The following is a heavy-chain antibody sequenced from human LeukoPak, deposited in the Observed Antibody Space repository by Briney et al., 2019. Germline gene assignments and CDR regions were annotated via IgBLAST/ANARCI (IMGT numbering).Heavy chain of an antibody. D-gene: IGHD5-18*01. CDR2: ISSSSSYI. J-gene: IGHJ4*02. Sequence: GGSLRLSCAASGFTFSSYSMNWVRQAPGKGLDWVSSISSSSSYISYADSVKGRFTISRDNAKNSLYLQMNSLRAEDTAVYYCARERVSAMTDYWGQGTLVTVSS. V-gene: IGHV3-21*01. CDR1: GFTFSSYS. CDR3: ARERVSAMTDY.